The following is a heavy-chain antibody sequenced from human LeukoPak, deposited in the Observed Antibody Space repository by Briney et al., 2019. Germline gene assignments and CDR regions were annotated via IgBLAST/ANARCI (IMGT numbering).Heavy chain of an antibody. CDR2: IIPILGIA. Sequence: GSSVKVSCKASGGTFSSYAISWVRQAPGQGLEWMGRIIPILGIANYAQKFQGRVTIIGDKSTSTAYMELSSLRSEDTAVYYCARQGYSYGDYWGQGTLVTVSS. D-gene: IGHD5-18*01. CDR3: ARQGYSYGDY. CDR1: GGTFSSYA. V-gene: IGHV1-69*04. J-gene: IGHJ4*02.